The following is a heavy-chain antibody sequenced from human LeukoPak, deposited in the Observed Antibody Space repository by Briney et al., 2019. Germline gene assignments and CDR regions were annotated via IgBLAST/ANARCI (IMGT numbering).Heavy chain of an antibody. J-gene: IGHJ5*02. Sequence: ASVKVSCKASGYTFTSYAMHWVRQAPGQRLEWMGWISAYNGNTNYAQKLQGRVTMTTDTSTSTAYMELRSLRSDDTAVYYCARVGAWFGELLATYNWFDPWGQGTLVTVSS. CDR3: ARVGAWFGELLATYNWFDP. CDR2: ISAYNGNT. D-gene: IGHD3-10*01. CDR1: GYTFTSYA. V-gene: IGHV1-18*01.